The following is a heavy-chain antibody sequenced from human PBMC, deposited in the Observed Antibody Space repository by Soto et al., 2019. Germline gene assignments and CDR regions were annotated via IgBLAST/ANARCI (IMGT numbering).Heavy chain of an antibody. CDR3: AKASGASYPWSRVFDS. Sequence: GGSLRLSCAVSGFTFSNYAMNWVRQTPGGGLEWVSTTTNTGGDKIYADSVKGRFTISRDNSKNTLFLQMNNLRVEDTAIYYCAKASGASYPWSRVFDSWGQGTRVTVSS. V-gene: IGHV3-23*01. J-gene: IGHJ4*02. CDR1: GFTFSNYA. D-gene: IGHD1-26*01. CDR2: TTNTGGDK.